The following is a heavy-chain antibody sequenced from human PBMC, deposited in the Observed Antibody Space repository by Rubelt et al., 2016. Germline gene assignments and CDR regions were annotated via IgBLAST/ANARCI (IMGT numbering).Heavy chain of an antibody. Sequence: QLQLQESGPGLVKPSETLSLTCTVSGGSISSSSYYWGWIRQPPGKGLEWIGYIYYSGSANYNPSLKSRVTLSLDTSKNQLSLKLSAVTDADTAVYYCVTDVGTYQFDDWGQGTLVTVSS. V-gene: IGHV4-61*05. D-gene: IGHD2-2*01. CDR1: GGSISSSSYY. CDR2: IYYSGSA. J-gene: IGHJ4*02. CDR3: VTDVGTYQFDD.